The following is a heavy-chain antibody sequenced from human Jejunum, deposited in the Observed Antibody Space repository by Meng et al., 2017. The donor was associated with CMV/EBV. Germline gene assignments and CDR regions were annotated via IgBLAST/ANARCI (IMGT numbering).Heavy chain of an antibody. V-gene: IGHV1-18*01. CDR1: YPFTPYG. CDR2: ISGYNGET. J-gene: IGHJ4*02. Sequence: YPFTPYGISWLRQAPGQGFEWMAWISGYNGETTYSQKFQGRVTTTTDTSTNTAYMELMSLKSDDTAVYYCARTTLDCTNGVCYEYWGQGTLVTVSS. CDR3: ARTTLDCTNGVCYEY. D-gene: IGHD2-8*01.